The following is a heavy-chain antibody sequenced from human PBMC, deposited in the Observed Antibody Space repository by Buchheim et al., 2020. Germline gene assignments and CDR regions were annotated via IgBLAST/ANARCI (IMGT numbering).Heavy chain of an antibody. V-gene: IGHV4-4*02. D-gene: IGHD2-21*02. J-gene: IGHJ4*01. CDR3: ARGGGYCIDF. Sequence: QVQLQESGPGLVKPSGTLSLTCGVSGDSVTRDRWWNWVRQPPGGGLEWIGEVLHSGSTNYNPSIRNRVTISLDTSRNPVSLQLTSVTAADTALYFCARGGGYCIDFWGHGTL. CDR2: VLHSGST. CDR1: GDSVTRDRW.